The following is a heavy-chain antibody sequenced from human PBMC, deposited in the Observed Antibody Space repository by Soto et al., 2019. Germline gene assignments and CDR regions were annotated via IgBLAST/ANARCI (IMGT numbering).Heavy chain of an antibody. Sequence: LSCAASGFTFSSYAMGWVRQGPGKGLEWVAVVSIGGTTYYADSVRGRFTISRDRSKNTLYLQMSSLRAEDTALYYCAKNQERELPRVIDFWGQGTLVTVSS. D-gene: IGHD1-7*01. CDR3: AKNQERELPRVIDF. J-gene: IGHJ4*02. V-gene: IGHV3-23*01. CDR2: VSIGGTT. CDR1: GFTFSSYA.